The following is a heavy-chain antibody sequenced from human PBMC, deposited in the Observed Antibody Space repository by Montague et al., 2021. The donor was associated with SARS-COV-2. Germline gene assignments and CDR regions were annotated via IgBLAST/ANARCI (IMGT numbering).Heavy chain of an antibody. V-gene: IGHV3-74*01. Sequence: SLRLSCAASGFTFSSYWMHWVRQAPGKGLVWVSRINSDGSSTSYADSVKGRFTIYRDNAKNTLYLQMNSLRAEDTAVYYFASLTMVRGVIPYYFDYWGQGTLVTVSP. CDR3: ASLTMVRGVIPYYFDY. J-gene: IGHJ4*02. CDR1: GFTFSSYW. CDR2: INSDGSST. D-gene: IGHD3-10*01.